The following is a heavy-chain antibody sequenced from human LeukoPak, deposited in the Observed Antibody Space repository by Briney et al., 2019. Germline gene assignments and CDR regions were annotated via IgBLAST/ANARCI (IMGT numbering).Heavy chain of an antibody. J-gene: IGHJ4*02. CDR1: GFTFSSYG. D-gene: IGHD1-26*01. V-gene: IGHV3-33*06. Sequence: GGSLRLSCAVSGFTFSSYGMHWVRQAPGKGLEWVAVIWYDGSNKYYADSVKGRFTISRDNSKNTLYLQMNSLRAEDTAVYYCAKEPYSGSPGFDYWGQGTLVTVSS. CDR2: IWYDGSNK. CDR3: AKEPYSGSPGFDY.